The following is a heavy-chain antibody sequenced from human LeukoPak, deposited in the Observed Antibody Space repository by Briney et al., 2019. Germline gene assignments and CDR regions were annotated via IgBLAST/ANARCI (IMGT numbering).Heavy chain of an antibody. D-gene: IGHD3-9*01. J-gene: IGHJ4*02. CDR2: IVVGSGNT. Sequence: SVKVSCKASGFIFNSSAVQWLRQARAQRLEWIGWIVVGSGNTNYAQKFQERVTITRDMSTNTAYMELSSLRSEDTAVYYCAAGIRYFDWLPDQHFDYWGQGTLVTVSS. CDR3: AAGIRYFDWLPDQHFDY. V-gene: IGHV1-58*01. CDR1: GFIFNSSA.